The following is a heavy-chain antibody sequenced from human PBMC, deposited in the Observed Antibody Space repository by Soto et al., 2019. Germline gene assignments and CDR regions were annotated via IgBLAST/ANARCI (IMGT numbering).Heavy chain of an antibody. CDR3: ARLLIAAAGNYYYYYGMDV. CDR2: INHSGST. D-gene: IGHD6-13*01. J-gene: IGHJ6*02. CDR1: GGSFSGYY. V-gene: IGHV4-34*01. Sequence: SETLSLTCAVYGGSFSGYYWSWIRQPPGNGLEWIGEINHSGSTNYNPSLKSRVTISVDTSKNQFSLKLSSVTAADTAVYYCARLLIAAAGNYYYYYGMDVWGQGTTVTVSS.